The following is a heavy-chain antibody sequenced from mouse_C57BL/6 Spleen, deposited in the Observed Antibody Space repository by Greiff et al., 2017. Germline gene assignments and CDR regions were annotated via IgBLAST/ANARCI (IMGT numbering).Heavy chain of an antibody. D-gene: IGHD1-1*01. CDR2: IYPRSGST. CDR3: ARSGTTVVAPYYFDY. J-gene: IGHJ2*01. V-gene: IGHV1-81*01. CDR1: GYTFTSYG. Sequence: VQLQQSGAELARPGASVKLSCKASGYTFTSYGISWVKQRTGQGLEWIGEIYPRSGSTYYNEKLKGKATLTADKSSSKAYMELRSLTSEEAAVYFGARSGTTVVAPYYFDYWGQGTTLTVSS.